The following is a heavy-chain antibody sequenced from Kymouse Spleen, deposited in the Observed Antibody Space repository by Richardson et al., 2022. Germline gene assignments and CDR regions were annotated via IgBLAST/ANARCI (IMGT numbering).Heavy chain of an antibody. CDR1: GFTFSSYG. Sequence: QVQLVESGGGVVQPGRSLRLSCAASGFTFSSYGMHWVRQAPGKGLEWVAVISYDGSNKYYADSVKGRFTISRDNSKNTLYLQMNSLRAEDTAVYYCAKDGYGSGSPYYYYGMDVWGQGTTVTVSS. CDR2: ISYDGSNK. D-gene: IGHD3-10*01. J-gene: IGHJ6*02. CDR3: AKDGYGSGSPYYYYGMDV. V-gene: IGHV3-30*18.